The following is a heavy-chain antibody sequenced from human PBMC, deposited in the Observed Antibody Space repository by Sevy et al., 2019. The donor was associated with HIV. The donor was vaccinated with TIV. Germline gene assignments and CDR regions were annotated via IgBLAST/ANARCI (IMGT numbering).Heavy chain of an antibody. CDR1: GFTFSSYA. J-gene: IGHJ6*02. Sequence: GGSLRLSCAASGFTFSSYAMSWVRQAPGKGLEWVSAISGSGGSTYYADSVKGRFTISRDNSKNTLYLQMNSLRAEDMAVYYCAKDLMYYDFWSGYYLGYYYGMDVWGQGTTVTVSS. CDR3: AKDLMYYDFWSGYYLGYYYGMDV. CDR2: ISGSGGST. D-gene: IGHD3-3*01. V-gene: IGHV3-23*01.